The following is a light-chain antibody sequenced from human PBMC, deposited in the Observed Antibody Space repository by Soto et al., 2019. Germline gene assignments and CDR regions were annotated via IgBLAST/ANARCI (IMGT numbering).Light chain of an antibody. V-gene: IGLV1-40*01. CDR3: QSYDSSLIGSKV. CDR1: SSNIGAGYD. J-gene: IGLJ1*01. Sequence: QSALTQPPSVSGAPGQRVTISCTGSSSNIGAGYDVHWYQQLPGTAPKLLIYGNSNRPSGVPDRFSGSKSGTSASLAITGLQAEDEVDYYCQSYDSSLIGSKVFGTGTMVTVL. CDR2: GNS.